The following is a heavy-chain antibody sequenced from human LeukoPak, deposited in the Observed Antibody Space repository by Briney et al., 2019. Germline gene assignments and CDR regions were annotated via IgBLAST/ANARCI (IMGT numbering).Heavy chain of an antibody. V-gene: IGHV3-49*04. CDR1: GFTFSHAW. Sequence: PGGSLRLSCAASGFTFSHAWMSWVRQAPGKGPEWIGFITSKAYGGTTEYAASVKGRFIISRDDSKNIAYLQMNSLKTEDTAVYYCSRFTYCSGGSCCFDPWGQGTLVTVSS. D-gene: IGHD2-15*01. J-gene: IGHJ5*02. CDR3: SRFTYCSGGSCCFDP. CDR2: ITSKAYGGTT.